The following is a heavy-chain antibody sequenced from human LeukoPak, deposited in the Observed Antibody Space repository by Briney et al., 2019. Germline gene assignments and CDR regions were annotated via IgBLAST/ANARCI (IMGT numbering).Heavy chain of an antibody. CDR3: AKIGLYSYGREFDY. D-gene: IGHD5-18*01. CDR1: GGSISSYY. CDR2: IYTSGST. J-gene: IGHJ4*02. V-gene: IGHV4-4*07. Sequence: PSETLSLTCTVSGGSISSYYWSWIRQPAGKGLEWIGRIYTSGSTNYNPSLKSRVTMSVDTSKNQFSLKLSSVTAADTAVYYCAKIGLYSYGREFDYWGQGTLVTVSS.